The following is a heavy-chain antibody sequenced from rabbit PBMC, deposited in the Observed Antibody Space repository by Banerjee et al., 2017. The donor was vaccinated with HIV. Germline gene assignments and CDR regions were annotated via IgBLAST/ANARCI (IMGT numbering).Heavy chain of an antibody. J-gene: IGHJ4*01. CDR3: ARTIADYGAAFDL. Sequence: QEQLEESGGDLVKPEGSLTLTCKASGFSFSSGYDMCWVRQAPGKGLELIACIYSSNGDKWYASWVNGRFTISRSTSLNTVDLKMTSLTVADTATYFCARTIADYGAAFDLWGQGTLVTVS. D-gene: IGHD2-1*01. CDR1: GFSFSSGYD. V-gene: IGHV1S43*01. CDR2: IYSSNGDK.